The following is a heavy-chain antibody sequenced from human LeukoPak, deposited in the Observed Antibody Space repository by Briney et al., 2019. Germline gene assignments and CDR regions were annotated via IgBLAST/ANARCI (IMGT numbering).Heavy chain of an antibody. D-gene: IGHD5-18*01. V-gene: IGHV4-34*01. CDR3: ARMEASDTAMVTG. J-gene: IGHJ4*02. CDR1: GGSFSGYD. CDR2: INHSGST. Sequence: SETLSLTCAVYGGSFSGYDWSWIRQPPRKGLEWVGEINHSGSTNYNPSPKSRGSISVDTTKNQFSLKMSSVTAADTAVYYCARMEASDTAMVTGWGQGTLVTVSS.